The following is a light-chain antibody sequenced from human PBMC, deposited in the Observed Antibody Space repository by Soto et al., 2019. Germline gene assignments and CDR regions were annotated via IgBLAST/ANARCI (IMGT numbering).Light chain of an antibody. CDR2: DVS. V-gene: IGLV2-14*01. CDR3: ASYTTSSTYV. Sequence: QSLLTQPASVSGSPGQSIAISCTGNSSDVGGYSYVSWYQQQPGKAPKLVISDVSNRPSGVSDRFSGSKSGNTASLTISGLQTEDEADYYCASYTTSSTYVFGTGTKVTVL. CDR1: SSDVGGYSY. J-gene: IGLJ1*01.